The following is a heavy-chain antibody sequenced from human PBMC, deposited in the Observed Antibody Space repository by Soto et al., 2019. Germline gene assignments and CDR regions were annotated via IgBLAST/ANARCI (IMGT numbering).Heavy chain of an antibody. D-gene: IGHD5-12*01. CDR3: ATAISGYVS. Sequence: QVQLVQSGAEVKKPGASVKVACKASGITYTTYAIHWVRQAPGQGLEWMGWINTGNGNTRYSQRFQGRVTLTTDTSPSTAYMDVSSLTSEDTAVYYCATAISGYVSWGQGTLITVSS. J-gene: IGHJ5*02. CDR1: GITYTTYA. CDR2: INTGNGNT. V-gene: IGHV1-3*04.